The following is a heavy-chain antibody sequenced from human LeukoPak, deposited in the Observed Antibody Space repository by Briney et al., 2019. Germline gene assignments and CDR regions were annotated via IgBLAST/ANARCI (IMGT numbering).Heavy chain of an antibody. D-gene: IGHD6-19*01. Sequence: GGPLSFSCAAPRSPSSTYAMHGFRRPPAKGRGGVAVISYDGSNKYYADSVKGRFTISRDNSKNTLYLQMNSLRAEDTAVYYCAREAAVSGHDSFDIWGQGTVVTVSS. J-gene: IGHJ3*02. CDR1: RSPSSTYA. CDR2: ISYDGSNK. CDR3: AREAAVSGHDSFDI. V-gene: IGHV3-30-3*01.